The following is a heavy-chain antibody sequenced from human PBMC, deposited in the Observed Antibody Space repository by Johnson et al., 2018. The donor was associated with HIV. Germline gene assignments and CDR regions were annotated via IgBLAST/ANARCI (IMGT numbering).Heavy chain of an antibody. Sequence: QVQLVESGGGVVQPGRSLRLSCAASAFTSSSYSMHWVRQAPGKGLEWVAVISYDGSNKYYADSVKGRFTISRDNSKNTLYLQMNSLRAGDTAVYYCARGGVTGEDHAFDIWGQGTMVTVSS. J-gene: IGHJ3*02. V-gene: IGHV3-30-3*01. D-gene: IGHD7-27*01. CDR3: ARGGVTGEDHAFDI. CDR2: ISYDGSNK. CDR1: AFTSSSYS.